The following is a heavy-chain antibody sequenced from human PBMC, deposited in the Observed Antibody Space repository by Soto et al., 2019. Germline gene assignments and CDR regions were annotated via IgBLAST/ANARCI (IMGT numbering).Heavy chain of an antibody. D-gene: IGHD3-10*01. V-gene: IGHV4-39*01. Sequence: QLQLQESGPGLVKPSETLSLTCTVSGGSISSSSYYWGWIRQPPGKGLEWIGSIYYSGSTYYNPSLKSRVTISVDTSKNQFSLKLSSVTAADTAVYYCARRTMVRGVTEYNWFDPWGQGTLVTVSS. J-gene: IGHJ5*02. CDR3: ARRTMVRGVTEYNWFDP. CDR1: GGSISSSSYY. CDR2: IYYSGST.